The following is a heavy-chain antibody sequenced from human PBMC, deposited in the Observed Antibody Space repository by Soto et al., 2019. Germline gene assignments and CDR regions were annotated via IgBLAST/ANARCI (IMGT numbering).Heavy chain of an antibody. D-gene: IGHD3-9*01. J-gene: IGHJ4*02. CDR1: GGSISRSNW. CDR2: IYHSGST. CDR3: ARSITFDWLFFDN. V-gene: IGHV4-4*02. Sequence: SETLSLTCAVSGGSISRSNWWSWVRQPPGEGLEWIGEIYHSGSTNYHPSLKSRVTISVDKSKNQFSLKLTSLTAADTAVYYCARSITFDWLFFDNCGQGTLVTVSS.